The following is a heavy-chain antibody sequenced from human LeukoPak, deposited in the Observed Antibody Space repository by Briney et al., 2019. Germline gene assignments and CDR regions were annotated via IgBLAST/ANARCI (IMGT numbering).Heavy chain of an antibody. CDR2: VKEDGSEK. J-gene: IGHJ4*02. CDR1: GFTFSNYW. CDR3: ASGRQLGY. V-gene: IGHV3-7*01. D-gene: IGHD6-13*01. Sequence: GGSLSLSCAASGFTFSNYWMSWVRQAPGKGLEWVANVKEDGSEKYYVDSVKGRFTISRDNARNSLYLQMNSLRAEDTAVYYCASGRQLGYWGQGTLVTVSS.